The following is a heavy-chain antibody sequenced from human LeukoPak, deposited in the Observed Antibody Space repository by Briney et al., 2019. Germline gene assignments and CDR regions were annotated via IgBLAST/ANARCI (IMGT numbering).Heavy chain of an antibody. CDR1: GFTFSSYG. D-gene: IGHD1-1*01. J-gene: IGHJ4*02. V-gene: IGHV3-30*18. CDR2: ISYDGSNK. CDR3: AKGTLWENNFDY. Sequence: GGSLRLSCAASGFTFSSYGMRWVRQAPGKGLEWVAVISYDGSNKYYADSVKGRFTISRDNSKNTLYLQMNSLRAEDTAVYYCAKGTLWENNFDYWGQGTLVTVSS.